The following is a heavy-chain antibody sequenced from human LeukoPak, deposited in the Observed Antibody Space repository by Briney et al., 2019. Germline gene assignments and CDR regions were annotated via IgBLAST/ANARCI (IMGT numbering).Heavy chain of an antibody. CDR3: ARRLRLKNPGGDAFDI. J-gene: IGHJ3*02. D-gene: IGHD2/OR15-2a*01. CDR1: GGSINNYY. CDR2: IYYSGNT. V-gene: IGHV4-59*08. Sequence: SETLSLTCSVSGGSINNYYWNWIRQPPGKGLEWIGYIYYSGNTRYNPSLQCRVTMSIGTSKTQFSLKLDSVTAADTAMYYCARRLRLKNPGGDAFDIWGQGTVVTVSS.